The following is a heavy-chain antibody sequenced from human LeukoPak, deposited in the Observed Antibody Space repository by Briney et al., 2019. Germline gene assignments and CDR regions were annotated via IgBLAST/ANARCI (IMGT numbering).Heavy chain of an antibody. CDR3: ARRIDIFTGPVFDY. CDR2: IYHSGST. CDR1: GYSISSGYY. J-gene: IGHJ4*02. Sequence: SETLSLTCAVSGYSISSGYYWGWSRQPPGKGLEWIGSIYHSGSTYYNPSLKSRVTISVDTSKNQFSLKLSTVTAADTAVYYCARRIDIFTGPVFDYWGQGTLVTVSS. D-gene: IGHD3-9*01. V-gene: IGHV4-38-2*01.